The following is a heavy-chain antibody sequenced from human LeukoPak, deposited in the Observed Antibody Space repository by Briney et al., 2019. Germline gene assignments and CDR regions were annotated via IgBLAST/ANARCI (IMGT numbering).Heavy chain of an antibody. J-gene: IGHJ5*02. CDR1: GFTFSSYW. CDR2: IEQDGSEK. CDR3: ARDLGQYYDTSDNWFDP. D-gene: IGHD3-22*01. V-gene: IGHV3-7*01. Sequence: PGGSLRLSCAASGFTFSSYWMSWVRQAPGKGLEWVANIEQDGSEKYYVDSVKGRFTISRDNAKNTLNLQMNSLRAEDTAVYYCARDLGQYYDTSDNWFDPWGQGTLVTVSS.